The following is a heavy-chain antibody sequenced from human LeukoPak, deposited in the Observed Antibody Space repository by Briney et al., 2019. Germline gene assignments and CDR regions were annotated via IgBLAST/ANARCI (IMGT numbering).Heavy chain of an antibody. Sequence: SETLSLTCTVSGGSISGYYWSWIRQPPGKGLEWIGYIHYGGNTDYDPSLKSRVTISVDTSKNQFSLKLSPVTAADTSVYYCARRGDGYPYYFDFWGQGTLVTVSS. J-gene: IGHJ4*02. V-gene: IGHV4-59*12. D-gene: IGHD5-24*01. CDR3: ARRGDGYPYYFDF. CDR1: GGSISGYY. CDR2: IHYGGNT.